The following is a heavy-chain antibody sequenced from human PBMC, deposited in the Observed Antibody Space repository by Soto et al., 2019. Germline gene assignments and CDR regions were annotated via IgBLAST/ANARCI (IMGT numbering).Heavy chain of an antibody. D-gene: IGHD2-15*01. J-gene: IGHJ4*02. CDR1: GGTLSSYT. CDR2: VIPNLGVT. Sequence: GASVKVSCKASGGTLSSYTFSRVRQAPGQGLEWMGRVIPNLGVTNYAKKFQGRFTIVVDTSTSTAYMELNSLRYEDTAVYYCAREKGYCSDTSCPVFDFWGLGTLVPVSS. CDR3: AREKGYCSDTSCPVFDF. V-gene: IGHV1-69*04.